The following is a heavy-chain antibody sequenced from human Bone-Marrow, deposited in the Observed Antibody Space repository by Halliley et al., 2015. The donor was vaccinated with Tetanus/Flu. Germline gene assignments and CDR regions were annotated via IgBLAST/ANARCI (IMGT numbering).Heavy chain of an antibody. V-gene: IGHV3-23*01. D-gene: IGHD3-16*02. CDR1: GFTFRDYA. CDR3: ARDKAPSEVGVIHYFDY. Sequence: SLRLSCVASGFTFRDYAMNWVRQAPGEGLEWVSGISGSGRSTYDADSVKGRFTISRDNSKNTVYLQMNSLRAEDTAVYYCARDKAPSEVGVIHYFDYWGQGTLVTFSS. J-gene: IGHJ4*02. CDR2: ISGSGRST.